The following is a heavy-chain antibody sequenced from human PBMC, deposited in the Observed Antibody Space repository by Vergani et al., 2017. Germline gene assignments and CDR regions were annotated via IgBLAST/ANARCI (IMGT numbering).Heavy chain of an antibody. Sequence: QLQLQESGPGLVKPSETLSLTCTVPGGSISSSSYYWGWIRQPPGKGLEWIGSISYSGSTYYNPSLKSRVTISVDTSKNQFSLKLSSVTAADTAVYYCARHLAYCGGDCYPYYYGMDVWGQGTTVTVSS. V-gene: IGHV4-39*01. CDR3: ARHLAYCGGDCYPYYYGMDV. CDR1: GGSISSSSYY. J-gene: IGHJ6*02. D-gene: IGHD2-21*02. CDR2: ISYSGST.